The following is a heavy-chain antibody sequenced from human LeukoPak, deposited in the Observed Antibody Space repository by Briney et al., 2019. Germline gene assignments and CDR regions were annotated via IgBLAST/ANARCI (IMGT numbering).Heavy chain of an antibody. J-gene: IGHJ4*02. D-gene: IGHD1-14*01. CDR2: IKQDGSEK. CDR1: GFTFSSYW. V-gene: IGHV3-7*03. Sequence: PGGSLRLSCAASGFTFSSYWMSWVRRAPGKGLEWVAIIKQDGSEKYYVDSVKGRFTISRDNAEKSLYLQMNSLRTADTAVYYCATSRTSDYWGQGTLVTVSS. CDR3: ATSRTSDY.